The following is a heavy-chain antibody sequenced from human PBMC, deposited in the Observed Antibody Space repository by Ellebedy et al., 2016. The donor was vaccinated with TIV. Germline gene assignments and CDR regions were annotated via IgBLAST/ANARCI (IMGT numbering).Heavy chain of an antibody. CDR3: AKGRGGGSDTSAPRYYFDY. CDR1: GFTFSSYA. Sequence: GESLKISCAASGFTFSSYAMSWVRQAPGKGLEWVSTISSTGSRTYYADSVKGRFIISRDNSKKTLYLQMDSLRAEDTAVYYCAKGRGGGSDTSAPRYYFDYWGLGTLVTVSS. J-gene: IGHJ4*02. D-gene: IGHD3-22*01. V-gene: IGHV3-23*01. CDR2: ISSTGSRT.